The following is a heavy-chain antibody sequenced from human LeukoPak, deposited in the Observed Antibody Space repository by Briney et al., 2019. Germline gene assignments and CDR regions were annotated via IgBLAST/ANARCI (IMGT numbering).Heavy chain of an antibody. CDR2: INHSGST. CDR1: GGSFSGYY. Sequence: PSETLSLTCAVYGGSFSGYYWSWIRQPPGKGLEWIGEINHSGSTNYSPSLKSRVTISVDTSKNQFSLKLSSVTAADTAVYYCARWSLWRGYFDYWGQGTLVTVSS. CDR3: ARWSLWRGYFDY. V-gene: IGHV4-34*01. J-gene: IGHJ4*02.